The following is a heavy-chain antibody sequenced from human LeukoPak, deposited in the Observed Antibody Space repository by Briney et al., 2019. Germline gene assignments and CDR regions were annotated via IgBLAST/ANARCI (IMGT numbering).Heavy chain of an antibody. V-gene: IGHV4-59*01. CDR1: GGSISSYY. D-gene: IGHD2-15*01. CDR2: IYYGGST. Sequence: PSETLSLTCTVSGGSISSYYWSWIRQPPGKGLEWIGYIYYGGSTNYNPSLKSRVTISVDTSKNQFSLKLSSVTAADTAVYYCARGGCSGGSCYSEAFDIWGQGTMVTVSS. J-gene: IGHJ3*02. CDR3: ARGGCSGGSCYSEAFDI.